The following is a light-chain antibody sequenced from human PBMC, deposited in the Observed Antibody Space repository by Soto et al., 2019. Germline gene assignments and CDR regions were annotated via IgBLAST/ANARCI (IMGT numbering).Light chain of an antibody. CDR2: ATS. J-gene: IGKJ2*01. Sequence: DIQMTQSPSSLSASVGDRVTITCRASQDISNYLAWFQQKPGKAPKSLIYATSILQSGVPSKFSGNRSGTDFTLTISSLQPEDSATYYCQQYNSYPYTFGQGTKLEIK. CDR3: QQYNSYPYT. CDR1: QDISNY. V-gene: IGKV1-16*02.